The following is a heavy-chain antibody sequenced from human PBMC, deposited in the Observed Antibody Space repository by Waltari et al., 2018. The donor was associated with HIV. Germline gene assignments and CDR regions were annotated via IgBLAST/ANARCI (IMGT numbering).Heavy chain of an antibody. Sequence: EVQLVESGGGLVQPGGSLRLSCAASGFTFSSYWMSWVRQAPGKGLGWGANIKQDGREKYYVDSVNGRFTISRDNAENSLYLQMNSLRAEDTAVYYCARGGFYGSGSKVNWGQGTLVTVSS. CDR3: ARGGFYGSGSKVN. CDR1: GFTFSSYW. D-gene: IGHD3-10*01. J-gene: IGHJ4*02. CDR2: IKQDGREK. V-gene: IGHV3-7*04.